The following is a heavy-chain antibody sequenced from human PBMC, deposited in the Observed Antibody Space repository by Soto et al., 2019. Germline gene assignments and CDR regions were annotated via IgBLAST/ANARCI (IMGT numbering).Heavy chain of an antibody. CDR2: IYHSGST. D-gene: IGHD3-10*01. Sequence: QVQLQESGPGLVKPSGTLSLTCAVSGGSIRSSNWWSWVRPPPGKGLEWIGEIYHSGSTNYNPSLKSRVTISGDKSKNQCALKRSSVTAADTAVYYCARGLLWFGAGHDYGRDVWGQGTTVTVYS. J-gene: IGHJ6*02. CDR1: GGSIRSSNW. CDR3: ARGLLWFGAGHDYGRDV. V-gene: IGHV4-4*02.